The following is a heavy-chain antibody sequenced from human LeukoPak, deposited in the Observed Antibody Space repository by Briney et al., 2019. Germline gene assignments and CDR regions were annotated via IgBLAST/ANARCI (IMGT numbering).Heavy chain of an antibody. CDR1: GFTFSSYA. V-gene: IGHV3-23*01. J-gene: IGHJ4*02. CDR3: AKDRAVVLMVYAPTTFDY. CDR2: ISGSGSST. Sequence: PGGSLRLSCAASGFTFSSYAMSWVRQAPGRGLEWVSAISGSGSSTYYADSVKGRFTISRDNSKNTLYLQMNSLRAEDTAVYYCAKDRAVVLMVYAPTTFDYWGQGTLVTVSS. D-gene: IGHD2-8*01.